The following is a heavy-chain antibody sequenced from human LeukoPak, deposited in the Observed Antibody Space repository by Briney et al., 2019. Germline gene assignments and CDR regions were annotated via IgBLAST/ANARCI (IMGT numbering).Heavy chain of an antibody. V-gene: IGHV1-8*03. CDR3: ARGGVYYDFWSGYHDAFDI. D-gene: IGHD3-3*01. CDR1: GYTFTSYD. Sequence: ASVKVSCKASGYTFTSYDINWVRQAPGQGLEWMGWMNPNSGNTGYAQKFQGRVTITRNTSISTAYTELSSLRSEDTAVYYCARGGVYYDFWSGYHDAFDIWGQGTMVTVSS. J-gene: IGHJ3*02. CDR2: MNPNSGNT.